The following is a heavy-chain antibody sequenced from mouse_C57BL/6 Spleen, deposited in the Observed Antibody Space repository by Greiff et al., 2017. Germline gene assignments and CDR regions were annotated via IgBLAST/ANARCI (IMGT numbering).Heavy chain of an antibody. V-gene: IGHV1-69*01. Sequence: QVQLQQPGAELVMPGASVKLSCKASGYTFTSYWMHWVKQRPGQGLEWIGEIDPSDSYTNYNQKFKGKSTLTVDKSSSTAYMQLSSLTSEDSAVYYCARSLDYLAYWGQGTTLTVSS. CDR2: IDPSDSYT. CDR1: GYTFTSYW. J-gene: IGHJ2*01. CDR3: ARSLDYLAY. D-gene: IGHD2-4*01.